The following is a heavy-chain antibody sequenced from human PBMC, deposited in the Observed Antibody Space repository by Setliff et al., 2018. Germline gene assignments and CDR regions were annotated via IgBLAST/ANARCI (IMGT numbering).Heavy chain of an antibody. D-gene: IGHD1-26*01. V-gene: IGHV4-39*07. J-gene: IGHJ3*02. CDR1: GGSISDNGYF. Sequence: SETLSLTCTVPGGSISDNGYFWGWVRQPPGKGLEWIGNIYFGGNTYFNPSFKSRVTMPIDTSNSQFSLKLSSVTAADAAIYYCARDASASDGRNAFDIWGQGTMVTVSS. CDR3: ARDASASDGRNAFDI. CDR2: IYFGGNT.